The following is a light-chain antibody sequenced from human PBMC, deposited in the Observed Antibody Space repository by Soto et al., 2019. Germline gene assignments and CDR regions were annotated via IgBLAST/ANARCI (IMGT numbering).Light chain of an antibody. J-gene: IGKJ1*01. Sequence: EIVLTQSPATLSLSLGERATLSCRASQSIGSYLAWYQHKLGQPPRLLIYGALSRATGIPDRFSGSGSGTDFTLTISRLEPEDFAVYYCQQYGSTRTFGQGTKVDIK. CDR1: QSIGSY. CDR3: QQYGSTRT. CDR2: GAL. V-gene: IGKV3-20*01.